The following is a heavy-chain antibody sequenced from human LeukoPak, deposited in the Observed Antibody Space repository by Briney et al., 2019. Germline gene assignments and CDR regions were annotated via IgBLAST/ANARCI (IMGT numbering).Heavy chain of an antibody. J-gene: IGHJ3*02. CDR2: IYTSGST. V-gene: IGHV4-4*07. D-gene: IGHD3-22*01. CDR3: ARGWNYYDSSGYYRHDAFDI. CDR1: GGSISSYY. Sequence: SETLSLTCTVSGGSISSYYWSWIRQPAGKGLEWIGRIYTSGSTNYNPSLKSRVTISVDTSKNQFSLKLSSVTAADTAVYYCARGWNYYDSSGYYRHDAFDIWGQGTMVTVSS.